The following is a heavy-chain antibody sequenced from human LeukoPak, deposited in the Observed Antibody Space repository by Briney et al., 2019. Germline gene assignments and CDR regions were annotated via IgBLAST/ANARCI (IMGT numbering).Heavy chain of an antibody. CDR1: GFTFSSYA. Sequence: GGSLRLSCAASGFTFSSYAMSWVRQAPGKGLEWVSAISGSGGSTYYADSVKGRFTISRDNSQNTLYLQMNSLRAEDTAVYYCAKAGSGSYYSNWGQGTLVTVSS. CDR2: ISGSGGST. J-gene: IGHJ4*02. CDR3: AKAGSGSYYSN. D-gene: IGHD1-26*01. V-gene: IGHV3-23*01.